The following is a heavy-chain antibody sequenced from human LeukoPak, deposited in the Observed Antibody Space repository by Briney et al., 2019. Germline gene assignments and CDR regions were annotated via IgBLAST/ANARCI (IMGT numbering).Heavy chain of an antibody. CDR3: ARIPIMDFWSDLEAFDI. J-gene: IGHJ3*02. CDR1: GGSISSYY. Sequence: PSETLSLTCTVSGGSISSYYWSWIRQPAGKGLEWIGRIYTSGSTNYNPSLKSRVTMSLDTSKNQFSLKLSSVTAADTAVYYCARIPIMDFWSDLEAFDIWGQGTMVTVSS. D-gene: IGHD3-3*01. V-gene: IGHV4-4*07. CDR2: IYTSGST.